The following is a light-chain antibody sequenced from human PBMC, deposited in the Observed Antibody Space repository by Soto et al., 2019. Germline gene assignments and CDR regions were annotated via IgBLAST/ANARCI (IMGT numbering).Light chain of an antibody. CDR2: GAS. V-gene: IGKV3-15*01. J-gene: IGKJ3*01. CDR1: QSVSSN. CDR3: QQYDNWPPYT. Sequence: ETVMTQSPGTLSVSPGERATLSCRASQSVSSNLAWYQQKPGQAPRLLIYGASTRATGVPARFSGSGSGTEFTLTISSLQSEDFAVYYCQQYDNWPPYTFGPGTKVDIK.